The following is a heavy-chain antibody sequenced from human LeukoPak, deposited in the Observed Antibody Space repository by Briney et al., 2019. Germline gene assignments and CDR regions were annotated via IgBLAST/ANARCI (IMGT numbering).Heavy chain of an antibody. CDR2: INTNTGNP. CDR3: ARDLWAGGGIAVAASTSDY. J-gene: IGHJ4*02. Sequence: AASVKVSCKASGYTFTSYAMNWVRQAPGQGLEWMGWINTNTGNPTYAQGFTGRFVFSLDTSVSTAYLQISSLKAEDTAVYYCARDLWAGGGIAVAASTSDYWGQGTLVTVSS. V-gene: IGHV7-4-1*02. CDR1: GYTFTSYA. D-gene: IGHD6-19*01.